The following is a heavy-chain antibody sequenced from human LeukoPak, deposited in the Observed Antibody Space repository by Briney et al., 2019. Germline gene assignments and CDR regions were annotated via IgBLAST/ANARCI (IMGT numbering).Heavy chain of an antibody. D-gene: IGHD2/OR15-2a*01. CDR2: ISSDGVSK. CDR1: GFTFSSYG. V-gene: IGHV3-30*18. J-gene: IGHJ4*02. Sequence: GKSLRLSCAASGFTFSSYGMHWVRQAPGKGLEWVAVISSDGVSKYYTDPVKGRFTISRDNSKDTLYLQMNSLRTDDTAVYYCAKGENSKTYPVSGYWGQGTLVTVSS. CDR3: AKGENSKTYPVSGY.